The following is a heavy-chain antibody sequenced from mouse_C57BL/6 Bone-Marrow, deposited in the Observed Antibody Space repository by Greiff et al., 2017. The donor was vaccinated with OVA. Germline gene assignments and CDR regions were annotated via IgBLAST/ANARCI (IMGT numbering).Heavy chain of an antibody. CDR1: GYAFTNYL. CDR3: ARGGTY. Sequence: QVQLQQSGAELVRPGTSVTVSCKASGYAFTNYLIEWVKQRPGQGLEWIGVINPGSGGTNYNEKFKGKATLTADKSSSTAYMQLSSLTSEDSAVYCCARGGTYWGQGTLVTVSA. CDR2: INPGSGGT. J-gene: IGHJ3*01. V-gene: IGHV1-54*01.